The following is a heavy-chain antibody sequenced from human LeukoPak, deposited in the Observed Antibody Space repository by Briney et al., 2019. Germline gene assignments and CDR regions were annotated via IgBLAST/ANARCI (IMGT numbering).Heavy chain of an antibody. CDR2: VRYGGNIK. J-gene: IGHJ4*02. V-gene: IGHV3-30*02. Sequence: PGGSLRLSCATSEFTFSAYAMHWIRQAPGMGLEWVAFVRYGGNIKYYADSVKGRFTISRDNSKNTLYLQMNSLRHDDTAVYYCTKDLGTEYHIFDYWGQGTLVTVSS. D-gene: IGHD3-9*01. CDR1: EFTFSAYA. CDR3: TKDLGTEYHIFDY.